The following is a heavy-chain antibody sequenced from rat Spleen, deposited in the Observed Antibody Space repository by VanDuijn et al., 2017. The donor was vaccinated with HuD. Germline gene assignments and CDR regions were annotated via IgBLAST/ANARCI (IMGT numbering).Heavy chain of an antibody. Sequence: EVQLVESNGGLVQPGRPLKLSCTTSGFTFSSFWMYWIRQAPGKGLEWVASITSTGGTTYSLDSVKGRFIFFRDNAKSTLYLQMNSLRSDDTATYYCTRGGNYDFDYWGQGVMVTVSS. CDR2: ITSTGGTT. CDR3: TRGGNYDFDY. D-gene: IGHD1-10*01. V-gene: IGHV5-31*01. CDR1: GFTFSSFW. J-gene: IGHJ2*01.